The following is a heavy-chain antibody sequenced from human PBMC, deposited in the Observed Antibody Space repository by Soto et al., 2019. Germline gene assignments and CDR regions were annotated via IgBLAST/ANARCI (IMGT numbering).Heavy chain of an antibody. CDR2: ISGGSSTI. V-gene: IGHV3-48*01. J-gene: IGHJ4*02. D-gene: IGHD1-20*01. CDR1: GFTFSGYS. CDR3: ARRPSITGMLGTTFFDY. Sequence: EVQLVESGGGLVQPGGSLRLSCAASGFTFSGYSMYWVRRAPGKGLEWVSYISGGSSTIYYGDSVKGRFSISRDNVKNSLYVQRDNQRAEDTAVYYCARRPSITGMLGTTFFDYWGQGTLVTVSS.